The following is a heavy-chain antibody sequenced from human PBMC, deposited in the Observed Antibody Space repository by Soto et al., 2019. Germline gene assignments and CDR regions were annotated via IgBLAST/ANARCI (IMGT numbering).Heavy chain of an antibody. Sequence: EVQLLESGGGLLRGGGSLRLSCAASGFTFSSYAMNWVRQAPGKGLEWVSVIHGSGGSTYYADSVKGRFTISRDNSKNTVDLQMSSLRAGDTAVYYCARGKDRDTVTTFDYWGQGTLVTVSS. J-gene: IGHJ4*02. CDR2: IHGSGGST. V-gene: IGHV3-23*01. CDR3: ARGKDRDTVTTFDY. CDR1: GFTFSSYA. D-gene: IGHD4-17*01.